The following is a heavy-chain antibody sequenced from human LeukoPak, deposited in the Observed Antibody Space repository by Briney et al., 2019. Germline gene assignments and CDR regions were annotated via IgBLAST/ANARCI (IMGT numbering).Heavy chain of an antibody. D-gene: IGHD3-9*01. CDR2: ISAYNGNT. CDR3: HVLRYFDWPSEFDP. J-gene: IGHJ5*02. Sequence: GASVEVSCKASGGTFSSYAISWVRQAPGQGLEWMGWISAYNGNTNYAQKLQGRVTMTTDTSTSTAYMELRSLRSDDTAVYYCHVLRYFDWPSEFDPWGQGTLVTVSS. CDR1: GGTFSSYA. V-gene: IGHV1-18*01.